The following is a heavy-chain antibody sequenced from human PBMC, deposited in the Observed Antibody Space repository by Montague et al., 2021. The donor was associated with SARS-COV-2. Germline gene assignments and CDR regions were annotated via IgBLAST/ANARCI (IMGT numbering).Heavy chain of an antibody. D-gene: IGHD6-13*01. CDR2: INYSGTT. CDR3: ARHWGIAAAGN. CDR1: GGSITDRTYY. Sequence: ETLSLTCSVSGGSITDRTYYWGCIRQSPGKGLEWIGAINYSGTTYYNPSLKSRVTISLDTAMNQFSLKMTSVTAADTAVYYCARHWGIAAAGNWGQGTLVTVSS. V-gene: IGHV4-39*01. J-gene: IGHJ4*02.